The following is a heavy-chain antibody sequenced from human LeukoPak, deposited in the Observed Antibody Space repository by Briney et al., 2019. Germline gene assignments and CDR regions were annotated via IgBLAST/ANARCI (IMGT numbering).Heavy chain of an antibody. Sequence: GGSLRLSCAASGFTFSSNWMHWVRQAPGKGLVWVSRINEDGSTTNYADSVKGRFTISRDNAKNTLYLQMNSLRAEDTAVYYCARDLGNSGSPLDYWGQGTLVTVSS. CDR1: GFTFSSNW. J-gene: IGHJ4*02. CDR3: ARDLGNSGSPLDY. V-gene: IGHV3-74*01. CDR2: INEDGSTT. D-gene: IGHD1-26*01.